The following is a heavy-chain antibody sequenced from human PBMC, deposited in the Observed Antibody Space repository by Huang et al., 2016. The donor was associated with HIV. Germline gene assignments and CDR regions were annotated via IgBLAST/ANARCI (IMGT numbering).Heavy chain of an antibody. J-gene: IGHJ4*02. CDR3: VKGDIVGTANFFDY. CDR1: GFRFDHFA. CDR2: ISWNSANI. Sequence: EVQLVESGGNLIQTGGSLRLACSASGFRFDHFAMYWVRQAPGKGLEWVSSISWNSANIAYGDSVKGRFTISRDNARNSRYLQMNSLRPDDTALYYCVKGDIVGTANFFDYWGQGTQVSVSS. D-gene: IGHD1-26*01. V-gene: IGHV3-9*01.